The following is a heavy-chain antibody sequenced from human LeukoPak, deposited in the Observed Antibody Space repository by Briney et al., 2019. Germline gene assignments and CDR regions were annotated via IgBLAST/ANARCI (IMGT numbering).Heavy chain of an antibody. V-gene: IGHV4-59*01. CDR2: IYYSGST. CDR1: GGSISNYY. J-gene: IGHJ5*02. D-gene: IGHD6-19*01. CDR3: AREVSVAGNNWFDP. Sequence: PSETLSLTCTVSGGSISNYYWSWIRQPPGKGLEWIGYIYYSGSTNYNPSLKSRVTISVTSKNQFSLKLSSVTAADTAVYFCAREVSVAGNNWFDPWGQGALVTVSS.